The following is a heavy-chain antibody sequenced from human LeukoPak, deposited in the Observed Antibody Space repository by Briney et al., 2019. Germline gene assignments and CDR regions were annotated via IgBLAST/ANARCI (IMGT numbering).Heavy chain of an antibody. V-gene: IGHV4-61*09. CDR1: GGSITSNSYY. Sequence: PSQTLSLTCTVSGGSITSNSYYWSWIRQPAGKGLEWIGHFYTSGSTNYNPSLKSRVTISVDTSKNQFSLRLSSVTAADTAVYYCASGSYVSPGDYWGQGTLVTVSS. CDR3: ASGSYVSPGDY. J-gene: IGHJ4*02. CDR2: FYTSGST. D-gene: IGHD1-26*01.